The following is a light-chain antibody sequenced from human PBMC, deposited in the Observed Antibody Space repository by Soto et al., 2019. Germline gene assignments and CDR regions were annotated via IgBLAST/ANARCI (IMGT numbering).Light chain of an antibody. J-gene: IGKJ4*01. Sequence: EIVLTQSPGTLSLSPGERATLSCRASQSVSSTYLIWYQQKPGQAPRLLIYDASNRATGIPARFSGSGSGTDFTLTISSLEPEDSAVDYCQQRSNWLTFGGGTKVDIK. CDR2: DAS. CDR1: QSVSSTY. V-gene: IGKV3D-20*02. CDR3: QQRSNWLT.